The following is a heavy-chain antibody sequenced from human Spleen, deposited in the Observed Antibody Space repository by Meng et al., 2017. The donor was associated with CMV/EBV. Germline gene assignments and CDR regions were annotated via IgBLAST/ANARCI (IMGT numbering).Heavy chain of an antibody. J-gene: IGHJ4*02. CDR3: AKHKSQFYYDSSGRYFDY. D-gene: IGHD3-22*01. V-gene: IGHV3-23*03. CDR2: IYSGGNST. CDR1: GFTFSRYA. Sequence: GESLKISCAASGFTFSRYAMRWVRQAPGKGLEWVSVIYSGGNSTYHADSVKGRFTISRDNSKKMLYLQINSLSTEDTAMYYCAKHKSQFYYDSSGRYFDYWGQGTLVTVSS.